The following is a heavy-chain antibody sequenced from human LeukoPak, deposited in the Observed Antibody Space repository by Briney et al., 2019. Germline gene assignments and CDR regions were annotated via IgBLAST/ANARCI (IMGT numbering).Heavy chain of an antibody. CDR3: ARGGGYSYGSPFDY. CDR2: INHSGST. J-gene: IGHJ4*02. D-gene: IGHD5-18*01. V-gene: IGHV4-34*01. CDR1: GFTFSSYA. Sequence: GSLRLSGAASGFTFSSYAMNWVRQAPGKGLEWMGEINHSGSTNYNPSLKSRVTISVDTSKNQFSLKLSSVTAADTAVYYCARGGGYSYGSPFDYWGQGTLVTVSS.